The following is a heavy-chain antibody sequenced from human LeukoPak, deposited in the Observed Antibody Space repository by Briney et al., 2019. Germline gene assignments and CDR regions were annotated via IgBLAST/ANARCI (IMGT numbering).Heavy chain of an antibody. CDR2: INPSGGST. Sequence: ASVKVSFKASGYTFTNYYMHWVRQAPGQGLEWMGIINPSGGSTSYAQKFQGRVTMTRDTSTSTVYMELSSLRSEDTAVYYCASPSYYYYVMDVWGQGTTVTVSS. CDR1: GYTFTNYY. V-gene: IGHV1-46*01. CDR3: ASPSYYYYVMDV. J-gene: IGHJ6*02.